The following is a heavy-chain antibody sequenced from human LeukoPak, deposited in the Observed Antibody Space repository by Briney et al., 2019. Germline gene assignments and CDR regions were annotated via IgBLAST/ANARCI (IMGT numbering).Heavy chain of an antibody. D-gene: IGHD3-10*01. CDR1: GFTFSSYA. CDR3: AKDPRRVWFGEAFDY. J-gene: IGHJ4*02. CDR2: ISGSGGST. Sequence: GGSLRLSCAASGFTFSSYAMSWVRQAPGKGLEGVSAISGSGGSTYSAHSVKGRLTISRDNSQTTLYLQMNSLRAEDTAVYYCAKDPRRVWFGEAFDYWGQGTLVTVSS. V-gene: IGHV3-23*01.